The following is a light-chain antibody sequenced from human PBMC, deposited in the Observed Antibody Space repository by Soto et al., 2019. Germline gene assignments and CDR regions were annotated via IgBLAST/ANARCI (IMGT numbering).Light chain of an antibody. CDR3: QQYGSSPMT. J-gene: IGKJ1*01. CDR1: QSVSSSY. Sequence: EMVLTQSPGTLSLSPGERATLSYRASQSVSSSYLAWYQQKPGQAPRLLIYGASSRATGIPDRFSGSGSGIDFTLTISRLEPEDFAVYYCQQYGSSPMTFGQGTKVEIK. V-gene: IGKV3-20*01. CDR2: GAS.